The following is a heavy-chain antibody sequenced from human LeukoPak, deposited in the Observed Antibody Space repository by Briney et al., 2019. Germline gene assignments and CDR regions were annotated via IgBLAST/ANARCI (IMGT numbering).Heavy chain of an antibody. D-gene: IGHD4-17*01. J-gene: IGHJ6*03. CDR2: ISGSGGST. V-gene: IGHV3-23*01. Sequence: GGSLRLSCAASGFTFSSYAMSWVRQAPGKGLEWVSAISGSGGSTYYADSVKGRFTISRDNSKNTLYLQMNSLRAEDTAVYYCAKKPHYGDYWYYYMDVWGKGTTVTVSS. CDR3: AKKPHYGDYWYYYMDV. CDR1: GFTFSSYA.